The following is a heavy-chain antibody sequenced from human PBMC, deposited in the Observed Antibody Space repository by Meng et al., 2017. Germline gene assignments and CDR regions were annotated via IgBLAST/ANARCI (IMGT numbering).Heavy chain of an antibody. Sequence: VGVGGRVVEPGGCVWLHCLASGYLLTDAWMSRVCQAAGKGLEWVGRVERKSDGRTIYYAAHVKGRFNILSDDSKNTLYLQMDSLINEDTAVYFCATGAAAADHWGQGTLVTVSS. CDR2: VERKSDGRTI. V-gene: IGHV3-15*04. CDR3: ATGAAAADH. CDR1: GYLLTDAW. D-gene: IGHD6-13*01. J-gene: IGHJ4*02.